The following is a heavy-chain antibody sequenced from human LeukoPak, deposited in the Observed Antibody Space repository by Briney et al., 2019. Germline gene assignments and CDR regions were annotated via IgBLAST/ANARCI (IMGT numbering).Heavy chain of an antibody. D-gene: IGHD3-22*01. CDR3: AKGRYDSSGPANTFDY. CDR1: GFTFSSYA. J-gene: IGHJ4*02. Sequence: GGSLRLSCAASGFTFSSYAMSWVRQAPGKGLEWVSGVSGSGGSTYYADSVKGQFTISRDNSKNTLYLQMNNLRAEDTALYYCAKGRYDSSGPANTFDYWGQGTLVTVSS. CDR2: VSGSGGST. V-gene: IGHV3-23*01.